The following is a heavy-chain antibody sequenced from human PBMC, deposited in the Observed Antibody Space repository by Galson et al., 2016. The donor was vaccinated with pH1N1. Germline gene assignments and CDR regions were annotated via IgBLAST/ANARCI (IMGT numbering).Heavy chain of an antibody. D-gene: IGHD1-26*01. Sequence: SLRLSCAASGFTFSNYAMSWVRQAAGRGLEWVSTIGGGGDRTYYTDSVKGRFTISRDNSKDTVYLQMNSLRAEDTALYFCAKGQSQWEFLKDYWGQGTLVTVAS. CDR2: IGGGGDRT. J-gene: IGHJ4*02. V-gene: IGHV3-23*01. CDR3: AKGQSQWEFLKDY. CDR1: GFTFSNYA.